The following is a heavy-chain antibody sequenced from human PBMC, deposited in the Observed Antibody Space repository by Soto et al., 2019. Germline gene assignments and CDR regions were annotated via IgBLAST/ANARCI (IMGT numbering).Heavy chain of an antibody. CDR3: ARDHDFWSVGRRIYSYYMDV. D-gene: IGHD3-3*01. J-gene: IGHJ6*03. Sequence: ASVKVSCKASGYTFTSYGISWMRQAPGQGLEWMGWISAYNGNTNYAQKLQGRVTMTTDTSTSTAYMELRSLRSDDTAVYYCARDHDFWSVGRRIYSYYMDVWGKGPRVTVS. CDR2: ISAYNGNT. V-gene: IGHV1-18*01. CDR1: GYTFTSYG.